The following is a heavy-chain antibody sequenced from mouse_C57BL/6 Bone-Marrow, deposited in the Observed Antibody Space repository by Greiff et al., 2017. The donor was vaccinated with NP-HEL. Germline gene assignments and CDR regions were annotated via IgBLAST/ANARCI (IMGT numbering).Heavy chain of an antibody. CDR3: ASHGNYYAMDY. J-gene: IGHJ4*01. CDR1: GFSLTSYG. V-gene: IGHV2-6*01. CDR2: IWGVGST. Sequence: QVQLKESGPGLVAPSQSLSITCTVSGFSLTSYGVAWVRQSPGKGLEWLGVIWGVGSTNNNSALKSRLSIIKDNSKSQVFRKMNSLQSDDTAMYYWASHGNYYAMDYWGQGTSVTVSS.